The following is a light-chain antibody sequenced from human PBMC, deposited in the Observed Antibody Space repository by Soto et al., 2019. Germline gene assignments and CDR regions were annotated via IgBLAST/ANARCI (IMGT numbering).Light chain of an antibody. J-gene: IGKJ4*01. V-gene: IGKV3D-20*02. CDR1: QNVANNY. CDR3: QQRSNWPPLT. CDR2: GAS. Sequence: EIVLTQSPGTLSLSPGERATLSCRASQNVANNYLAWFRQKPGQTPRLLIYGASSRAAGIPDRFSGSGSGTDFTLTISRLEPEDFAVFYCQQRSNWPPLTFGGGTKVDIK.